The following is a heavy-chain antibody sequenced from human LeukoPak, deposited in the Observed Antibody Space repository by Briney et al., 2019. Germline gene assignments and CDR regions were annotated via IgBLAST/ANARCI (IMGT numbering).Heavy chain of an antibody. Sequence: SSETLSLTCTVSGGSISTYYWSWIRQPAGKGLEWIGRIHTSGSTDYNPSLMSRVTMSVDTSKKQFSLRLSSVTAADTAMYYCAREGSMTSRPFVSIDYWGQGTLVTVSS. V-gene: IGHV4-4*07. D-gene: IGHD6-6*01. CDR3: AREGSMTSRPFVSIDY. J-gene: IGHJ4*02. CDR2: IHTSGST. CDR1: GGSISTYY.